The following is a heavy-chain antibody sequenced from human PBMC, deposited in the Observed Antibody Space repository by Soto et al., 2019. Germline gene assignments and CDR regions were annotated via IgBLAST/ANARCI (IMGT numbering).Heavy chain of an antibody. CDR3: ARDIEFVDIVSTIVPHYSFSAMDV. CDR1: GFTFSRYG. D-gene: IGHD5-12*01. V-gene: IGHV3-33*01. J-gene: IGHJ6*02. CDR2: IWYDGSNK. Sequence: HVQVVESGGGVVQAGRSLRLSCEVSGFTFSRYGMHWVRQAPGKGLEWVASIWYDGSNKNYGDSVKGRFTGSRDDLKNTVYLQMKSLRVEDTAVYYCARDIEFVDIVSTIVPHYSFSAMDVWGQGTTVTVSS.